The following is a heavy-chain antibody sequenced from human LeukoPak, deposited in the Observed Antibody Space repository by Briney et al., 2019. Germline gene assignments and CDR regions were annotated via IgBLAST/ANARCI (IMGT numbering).Heavy chain of an antibody. J-gene: IGHJ5*02. Sequence: PSETLSLTCTVSGGSISSGGYYWSWIRQPAGKGLEWIGRIYTSGSTNYNPSLKSRVTMSVDTSKNQFSLKLSSVTAADTAVYYCARDDYGDYNWFDPWGQGTLVTVSS. D-gene: IGHD4-17*01. CDR2: IYTSGST. CDR1: GGSISSGGYY. CDR3: ARDDYGDYNWFDP. V-gene: IGHV4-61*02.